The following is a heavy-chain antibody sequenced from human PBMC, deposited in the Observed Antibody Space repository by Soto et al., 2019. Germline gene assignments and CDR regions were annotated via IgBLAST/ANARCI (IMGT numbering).Heavy chain of an antibody. D-gene: IGHD3-3*01. J-gene: IGHJ5*02. CDR2: ITAASDTI. V-gene: IGHV3-48*02. CDR3: ARHYTTSRVGAWFDP. CDR1: GFTFSIYT. Sequence: EVQLVESGGGLAQPGGSLRLSCEAAGFTFSIYTMNWVRQAPGKGLEWVSYITAASDTIYYADSVKGRFTISRDNAKNSLYLQKNSLRDEDTAVYYCARHYTTSRVGAWFDPWGQGTLVTVSS.